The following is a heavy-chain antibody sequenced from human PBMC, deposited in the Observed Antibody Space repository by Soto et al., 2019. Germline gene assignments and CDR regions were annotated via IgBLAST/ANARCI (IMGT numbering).Heavy chain of an antibody. D-gene: IGHD1-26*01. Sequence: EVQLLESGGGLVQPGGSLRLSCAASGFTFSSYAMSWVRQAPGKGLEWVSAISGSGGSTYYADSGKGRFTISRDNSKNTLYLQMNSLRAEDTAVYYCAKDIEGGNIAYIVGATCFDYWGQGTLVTVSS. CDR2: ISGSGGST. CDR1: GFTFSSYA. V-gene: IGHV3-23*01. J-gene: IGHJ4*02. CDR3: AKDIEGGNIAYIVGATCFDY.